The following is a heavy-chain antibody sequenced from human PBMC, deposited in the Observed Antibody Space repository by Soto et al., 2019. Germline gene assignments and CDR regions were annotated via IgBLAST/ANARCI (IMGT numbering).Heavy chain of an antibody. CDR3: ATSFGSGSRAFDY. V-gene: IGHV1-3*01. Sequence: ASVKVSCKASGYTFTGYAMHWVRQAPGQRLEWMGWINAGNGNTKYSQKFQGRVTITADKSTTTAYMELSRLRSDDTAVYYCATSFGSGSRAFDYWGQGTQVTVSS. J-gene: IGHJ4*02. CDR1: GYTFTGYA. CDR2: INAGNGNT. D-gene: IGHD3-10*01.